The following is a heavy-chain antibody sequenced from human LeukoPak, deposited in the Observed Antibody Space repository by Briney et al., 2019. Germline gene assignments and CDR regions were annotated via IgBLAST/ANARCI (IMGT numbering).Heavy chain of an antibody. Sequence: PGGSLRLSCAASGFTFSSYAMHWVRQAPGKGLEWVAVISYDGSNKYYADSVKGRFTISRDNSKNTLYLQMNSLRAEDTAVYYCARGEADYWGQGTLVTVSS. V-gene: IGHV3-30*03. CDR1: GFTFSSYA. CDR2: ISYDGSNK. J-gene: IGHJ4*02. CDR3: ARGEADY.